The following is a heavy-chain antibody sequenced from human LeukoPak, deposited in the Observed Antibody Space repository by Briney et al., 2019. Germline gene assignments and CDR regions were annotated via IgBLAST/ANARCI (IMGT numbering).Heavy chain of an antibody. D-gene: IGHD1-26*01. CDR1: GGSISSHY. CDR2: INHSGST. J-gene: IGHJ4*02. Sequence: SETLSLTCTVSGGSISSHYWSWIRQPPGKGLEWIGEINHSGSTNYNPSLKSRVTISVDTSKNQFSLKLSSVTAADTAVYYCARTYSGSYSATRYDYWGQGTLVTVSS. CDR3: ARTYSGSYSATRYDY. V-gene: IGHV4-34*01.